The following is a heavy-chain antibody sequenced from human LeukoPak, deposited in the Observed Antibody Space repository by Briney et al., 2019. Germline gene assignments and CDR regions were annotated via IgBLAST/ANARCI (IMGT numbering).Heavy chain of an antibody. CDR2: IYYSGST. CDR1: GVPIRSYY. D-gene: IGHD2/OR15-2a*01. J-gene: IGHJ4*02. V-gene: IGHV4-59*08. CDR3: ARLSMARRTWPV. Sequence: SETLSLTCTVSGVPIRSYYWSWIRQSPGKGLEWIGYIYYSGSTNYNPSLKSRVTISVDTSKNQFSLKLSSVTAADTAVYYCARLSMARRTWPVWGQGTLVTVSS.